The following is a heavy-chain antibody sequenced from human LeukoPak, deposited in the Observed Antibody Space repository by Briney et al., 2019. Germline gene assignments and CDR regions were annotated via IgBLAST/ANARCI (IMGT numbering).Heavy chain of an antibody. Sequence: GASVKVSCKASGYTFTSYDINWVRQATGQGLEWMGWMNPNSGNTGYAQKFQGRVTMTRNTSISTAYMELSSLRSEDTAVYYCARVKGYCSGGSCSRWFDPWGQGTLVTVSS. D-gene: IGHD2-15*01. CDR2: MNPNSGNT. V-gene: IGHV1-8*01. CDR1: GYTFTSYD. J-gene: IGHJ5*02. CDR3: ARVKGYCSGGSCSRWFDP.